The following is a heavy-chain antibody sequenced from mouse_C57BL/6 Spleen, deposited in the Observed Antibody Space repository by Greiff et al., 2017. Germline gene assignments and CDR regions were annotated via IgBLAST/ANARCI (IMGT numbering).Heavy chain of an antibody. J-gene: IGHJ2*01. CDR2: IYPGDGDT. V-gene: IGHV1-80*01. CDR3: ARSGNDGSLFDY. CDR1: GYAFSSYW. Sequence: QVQLQQSGAELVKPGASVKISCKASGYAFSSYWMNWVKQRPGKGLEWIGQIYPGDGDTNYNGKFKGKATLTADKSSSTAYMQLSSLTSEDSAVYFCARSGNDGSLFDYWGQGTTLTVSS. D-gene: IGHD2-3*01.